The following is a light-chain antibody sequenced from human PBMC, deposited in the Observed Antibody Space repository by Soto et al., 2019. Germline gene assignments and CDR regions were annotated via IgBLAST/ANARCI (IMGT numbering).Light chain of an antibody. J-gene: IGKJ2*01. CDR2: AAS. CDR1: QSISIY. Sequence: DIQMTQSPSSLSASVGDRVTITCRASQSISIYLNWYQQKPGKAPKLLIYAASSLQSRVPSRFSGSGSGTDFTLTISSLQPEDFATYYCQQSYSTPYTFGQGTKLEIK. V-gene: IGKV1-39*01. CDR3: QQSYSTPYT.